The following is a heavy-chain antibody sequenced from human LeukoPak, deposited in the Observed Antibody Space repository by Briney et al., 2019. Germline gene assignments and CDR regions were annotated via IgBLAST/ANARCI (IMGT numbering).Heavy chain of an antibody. CDR3: ARDRGYSYGYPINFDY. V-gene: IGHV1-69*04. J-gene: IGHJ4*02. CDR1: GGTFSSYA. CDR2: IIPILGIA. D-gene: IGHD5-18*01. Sequence: ASVKVSCKASGGTFSSYAISWVRQAPGQGLEWMGRIIPILGIANYAQKFQGRVTITADKSTSTAYMELSSLRSEDTAVYYCARDRGYSYGYPINFDYWGQGTLVTVSS.